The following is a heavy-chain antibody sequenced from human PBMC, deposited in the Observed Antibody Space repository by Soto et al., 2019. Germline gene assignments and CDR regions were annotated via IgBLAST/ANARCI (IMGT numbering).Heavy chain of an antibody. V-gene: IGHV3-30-3*01. D-gene: IGHD1-26*01. CDR3: ARGSPPDY. CDR2: ISYDGSNK. Sequence: QVQLVESGGGEVQPGRSLRLSCAASGFTFSTYVIMYWVRQAPGKGLEWVAVISYDGSNKYYADSVKGRFIISRDNSKNTLYLQMNSLRAEDTAVYYCARGSPPDYWGQGTLVTVSS. CDR1: GFTFSTYV. J-gene: IGHJ4*02.